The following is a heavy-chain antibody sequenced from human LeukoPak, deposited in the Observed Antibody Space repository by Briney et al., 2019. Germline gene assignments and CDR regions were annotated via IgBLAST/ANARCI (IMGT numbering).Heavy chain of an antibody. CDR3: ARSMIVVVIAGY. Sequence: GRSLRLSCAASGFTFSSYAMHWVRQAPGKGLEWVAVISYDGSNKYYADSVKGRFTISRDNSKNTLYLQMNSLRAEDTAVYYCARSMIVVVIAGYWGQGTLVTVSS. CDR1: GFTFSSYA. D-gene: IGHD3-22*01. V-gene: IGHV3-30-3*01. J-gene: IGHJ4*02. CDR2: ISYDGSNK.